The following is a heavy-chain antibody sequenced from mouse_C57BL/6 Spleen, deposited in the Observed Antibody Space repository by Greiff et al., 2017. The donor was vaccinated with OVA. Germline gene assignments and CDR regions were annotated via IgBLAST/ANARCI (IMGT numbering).Heavy chain of an antibody. CDR2: FYPGSGSI. J-gene: IGHJ4*01. CDR1: GYTFTEYY. V-gene: IGHV1-62-2*01. Sequence: VQLQQSGAELVKPGASVKLSCTASGYTFTEYYIHWVKQRPGQGLEWIGWFYPGSGSIKYNEKFKDKAPLTANKSSSTVYMQLSKLTSVDSAVNFSARHEDAGAMDYWGQGTSVTVSA. CDR3: ARHEDAGAMDY.